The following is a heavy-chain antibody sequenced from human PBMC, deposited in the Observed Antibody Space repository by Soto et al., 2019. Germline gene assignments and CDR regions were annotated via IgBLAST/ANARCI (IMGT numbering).Heavy chain of an antibody. V-gene: IGHV1-69*06. CDR2: IIPIFGTA. CDR3: ARVESGWYHFDY. J-gene: IGHJ4*02. CDR1: GGTFSSYA. Sequence: SVKVSCKASGGTFSSYAISWVRQAPGQGLEWMGGIIPIFGTANYAQKFQGRVTITADKSTSTAYMELSSLRSEDTAVYYCARVESGWYHFDYWGQGTLVTSPQ. D-gene: IGHD6-13*01.